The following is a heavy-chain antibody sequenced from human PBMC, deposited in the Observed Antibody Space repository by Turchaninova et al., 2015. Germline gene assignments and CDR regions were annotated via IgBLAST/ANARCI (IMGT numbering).Heavy chain of an antibody. CDR3: VTWAAFYYDS. V-gene: IGHV3-64D*06. CDR1: GFTLSSQG. D-gene: IGHD2/OR15-2a*01. CDR2: ISNNGDTT. J-gene: IGHJ5*01. Sequence: VHLVESGGDLVQPGGSLRLSCSASGFTLSSQGMHWVRQAAGQGQEYFSGISNNGDTTHYADSVKGRFTISRDNSNNMAFLQMSSLRVEDTALYYCVTWAAFYYDSWGQGTLVTVSS.